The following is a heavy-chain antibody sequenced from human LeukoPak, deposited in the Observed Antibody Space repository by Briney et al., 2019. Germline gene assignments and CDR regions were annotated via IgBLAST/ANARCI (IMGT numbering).Heavy chain of an antibody. V-gene: IGHV3-21*01. CDR1: GFTFSSYS. Sequence: GGSLRLSCAASGFTFSSYSMNWGRQAPGKGLEWVSSISRSSSYIYYADSVKGRFTISRDNAKNSLYLQMNSLRAEDTAVYYCAREVDSGSYYVLHYFDYWGQGTLVTVSS. D-gene: IGHD1-26*01. CDR2: ISRSSSYI. CDR3: AREVDSGSYYVLHYFDY. J-gene: IGHJ4*02.